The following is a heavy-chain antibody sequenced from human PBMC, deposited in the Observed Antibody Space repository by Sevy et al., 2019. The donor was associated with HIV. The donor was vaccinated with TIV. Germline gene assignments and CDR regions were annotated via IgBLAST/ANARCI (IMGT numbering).Heavy chain of an antibody. J-gene: IGHJ4*02. V-gene: IGHV3-23*01. CDR3: ATRIFLGSSSSSGPVDY. Sequence: GGSLRLSCAASGFTFSSYAMSWVRQAPGKGLEWVSAISGSGGSTYYADSVKGRFTISRDNSKNMLYLQMNSLRAEDTAVYYCATRIFLGSSSSSGPVDYWGQGTLVTVSS. D-gene: IGHD6-6*01. CDR1: GFTFSSYA. CDR2: ISGSGGST.